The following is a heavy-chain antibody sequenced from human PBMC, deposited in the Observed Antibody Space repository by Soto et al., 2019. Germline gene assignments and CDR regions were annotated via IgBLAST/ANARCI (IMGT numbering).Heavy chain of an antibody. V-gene: IGHV3-30-3*01. Sequence: QVQVVESGGGVVQPGKSLRLSCAASAFTLSKFVMHWVRQAPGRGLEWVAVTSNDGSNTFYADSVKGRFTIARDNSKNTFYLQMNSLRTEDTAVYYCARGNLDVWGQGTTVTVSS. CDR2: TSNDGSNT. D-gene: IGHD1-7*01. CDR3: ARGNLDV. J-gene: IGHJ6*02. CDR1: AFTLSKFV.